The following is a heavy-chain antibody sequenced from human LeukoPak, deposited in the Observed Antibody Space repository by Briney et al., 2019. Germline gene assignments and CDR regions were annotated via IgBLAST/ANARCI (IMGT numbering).Heavy chain of an antibody. CDR1: GFTFSTYS. CDR2: ISSSSSTV. CDR3: ARTPAQGRVGATYFDY. Sequence: PGGSLRLSCAASGFTFSTYSMNWVRQAPGKGLDWVSYISSSSSTVYYADSVKGRFTISRDNAKNSLYLQMNSLRDEDTAVYYCARTPAQGRVGATYFDYWGQGTLVTVSS. J-gene: IGHJ4*02. V-gene: IGHV3-48*02. D-gene: IGHD1-26*01.